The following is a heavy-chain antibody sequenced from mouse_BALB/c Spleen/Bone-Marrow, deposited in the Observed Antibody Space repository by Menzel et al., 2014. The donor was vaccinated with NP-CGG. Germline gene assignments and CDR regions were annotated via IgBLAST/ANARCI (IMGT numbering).Heavy chain of an antibody. Sequence: EVKLMESGGGLVQPGGSLKLSCATSGFTFSDYYMFWVRQTPGKRLEWVAYISNGGGSTYYPDTVKGRFTISRDNAKNTLYLQMSRLKSEDTAMYYCARQGYDVAMDYWGQGTSVAVSS. CDR3: ARQGYDVAMDY. CDR2: ISNGGGST. D-gene: IGHD2-14*01. J-gene: IGHJ4*01. V-gene: IGHV5-12*02. CDR1: GFTFSDYY.